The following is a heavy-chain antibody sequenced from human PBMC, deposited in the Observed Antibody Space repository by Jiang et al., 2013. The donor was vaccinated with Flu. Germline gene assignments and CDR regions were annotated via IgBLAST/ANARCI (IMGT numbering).Heavy chain of an antibody. V-gene: IGHV4-59*01. CDR1: GGSISSYY. J-gene: IGHJ5*02. CDR2: IYYSGST. Sequence: GSGLVKPSETLSLTCTVSGGSISSYYWSWIRQPPGKGLEWIGYIYYSGSTNYNPSLKSRVTISVDTSKNQFSLKLSSVTAADTAVYYCARGPDYYDSSGYENWFDPWGQGTLVTVSS. CDR3: ARGPDYYDSSGYENWFDP. D-gene: IGHD3-22*01.